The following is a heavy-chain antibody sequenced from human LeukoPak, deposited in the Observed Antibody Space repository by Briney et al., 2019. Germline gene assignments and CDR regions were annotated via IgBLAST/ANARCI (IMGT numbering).Heavy chain of an antibody. CDR2: IRGRGVYP. CDR1: GLIFSTSA. V-gene: IGHV3-23*01. Sequence: GGSLRLSCATPGLIFSTSALSWVRKAPGKGLEWASTIRGRGVYPDHADSMKSPFTLSRDSTKTKLYLQMTSLRAEDTAIYYCARVIRAGPWKGYLDYWGQGTLVTVSS. D-gene: IGHD1-1*01. CDR3: ARVIRAGPWKGYLDY. J-gene: IGHJ4*02.